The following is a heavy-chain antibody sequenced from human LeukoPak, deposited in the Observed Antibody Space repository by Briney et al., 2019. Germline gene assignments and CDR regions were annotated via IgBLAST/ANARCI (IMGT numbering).Heavy chain of an antibody. V-gene: IGHV3-21*06. J-gene: IGHJ6*02. CDR2: ISESSSHT. D-gene: IGHD5-12*01. CDR3: ARDRAPRARIGGMDV. Sequence: SGGSLRLSCAASGFTFSSYAMSWVRQAPGKGLEWVSYISESSSHTYYAASVKGRFTISRDNAKNSLYLQMNSLRADDTGIYYCARDRAPRARIGGMDVWGQGTTVIVSS. CDR1: GFTFSSYA.